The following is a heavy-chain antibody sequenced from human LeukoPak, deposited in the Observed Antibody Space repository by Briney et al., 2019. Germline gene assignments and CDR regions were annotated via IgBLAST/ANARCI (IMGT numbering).Heavy chain of an antibody. Sequence: PGGSLRLSCAASGFTFSSYSMNWVRQAPGKGLEWVSSISSSSSYIYYADSVKGRFTISRDNAKNSLYLQMNSLRAEDTAVYYCARGLLYDFWSGYSQGNYMDVWGKGTTVTVSS. D-gene: IGHD3-3*01. J-gene: IGHJ6*03. CDR1: GFTFSSYS. CDR2: ISSSSSYI. V-gene: IGHV3-21*01. CDR3: ARGLLYDFWSGYSQGNYMDV.